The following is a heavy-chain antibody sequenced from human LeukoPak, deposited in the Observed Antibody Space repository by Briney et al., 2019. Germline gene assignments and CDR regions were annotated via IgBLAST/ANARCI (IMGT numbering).Heavy chain of an antibody. CDR3: EGKYYYDSSGYFYVDW. CDR1: GYSISGGYY. Sequence: SETLSLTCTVSGYSISGGYYWGWIRQSPGKGLEWIGSIYHGGSTYFSAITYYNPSLKSRVTISLDTTKNQFSLKLSSVTAADTAMYYCEGKYYYDSSGYFYVDWWGQGTLVTVSS. J-gene: IGHJ4*02. CDR2: IYHGGSTYFSAIT. V-gene: IGHV4-38-2*02. D-gene: IGHD3-22*01.